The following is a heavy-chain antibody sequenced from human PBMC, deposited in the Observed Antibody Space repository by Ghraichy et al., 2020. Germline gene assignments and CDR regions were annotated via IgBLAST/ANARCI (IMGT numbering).Heavy chain of an antibody. Sequence: SETLSLTCTVSAYSISSGYFWGWIRQPPGKGLEWSGSIHHTGTTYYNPSLKSRLTISLDTSRNQFSLKLSSVTAADTAVYYCARVGYCSGGSCLHYFDYWGQGTLVTVSS. D-gene: IGHD2-15*01. CDR1: AYSISSGYF. V-gene: IGHV4-38-2*02. CDR3: ARVGYCSGGSCLHYFDY. CDR2: IHHTGTT. J-gene: IGHJ4*02.